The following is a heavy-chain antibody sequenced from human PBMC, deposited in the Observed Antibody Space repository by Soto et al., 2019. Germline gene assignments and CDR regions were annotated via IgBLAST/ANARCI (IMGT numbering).Heavy chain of an antibody. CDR3: ARGQDWSERIVDY. D-gene: IGHD3-9*01. Sequence: GGSLRLSCAASGFTFSSYSMNWVRQAPGKGLEWVSSISSSSSYIYYADSVKGRFTISRDNAKNSLYLQMNSLRAEDTAVYYCARGQDWSERIVDYWGQGTLVTVSS. CDR2: ISSSSSYI. J-gene: IGHJ4*02. CDR1: GFTFSSYS. V-gene: IGHV3-21*01.